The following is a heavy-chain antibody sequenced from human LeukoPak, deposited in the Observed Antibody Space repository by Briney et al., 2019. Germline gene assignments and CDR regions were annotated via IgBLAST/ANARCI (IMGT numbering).Heavy chain of an antibody. CDR1: GGSISSYY. V-gene: IGHV4-59*01. Sequence: SETLSLTCSVSGGSISSYYWSWIRQPPGKGLEWIGYIYYSGSTNYNPSLKSRVTISVDTSKNQFSLKLSSVTAADTAVYYCARVNQVRYFDWLPFDYWGQGTLVTVS. J-gene: IGHJ4*02. D-gene: IGHD3-9*01. CDR2: IYYSGST. CDR3: ARVNQVRYFDWLPFDY.